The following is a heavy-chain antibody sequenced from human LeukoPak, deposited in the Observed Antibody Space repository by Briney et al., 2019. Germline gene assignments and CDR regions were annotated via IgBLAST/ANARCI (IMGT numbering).Heavy chain of an antibody. CDR2: INPNSGGT. J-gene: IGHJ4*02. CDR3: ARGIAAADFY. CDR1: GYTFTSYG. D-gene: IGHD6-13*01. Sequence: ASVKVSCKASGYTFTSYGISWVRQAPGQGLEWMGWINPNSGGTNYAQKFQGRVTMTRDTSISTAYMELSRLRSDDTAVYYCARGIAAADFYWGQGTLVTVSS. V-gene: IGHV1-2*02.